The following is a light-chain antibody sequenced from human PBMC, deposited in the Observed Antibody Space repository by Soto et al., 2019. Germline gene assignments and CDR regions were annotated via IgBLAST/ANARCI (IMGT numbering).Light chain of an antibody. V-gene: IGKV3-20*01. CDR1: QSVSTNY. CDR3: QQYGSSIT. J-gene: IGKJ5*01. Sequence: EIVLTQSPGTLSLSPGERATLSCRASQSVSTNYLAWYQQKPGQAPWLLIYGAFNRAGGVPDRFSGSVSGTDFTLTISRLEPEDFAVYYCQQYGSSITFGQGTRLEIK. CDR2: GAF.